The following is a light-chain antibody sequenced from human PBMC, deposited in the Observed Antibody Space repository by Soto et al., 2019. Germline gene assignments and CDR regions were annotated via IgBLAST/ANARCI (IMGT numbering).Light chain of an antibody. CDR2: SAS. Sequence: SVSAAPGQKVTISCSGSSSNIGNELGWYQQKPGRAPKILIYSASTLHSATPSRFSGSGSGTDFTLTISSLQPDDFATYYCLQDYNYPFTFGQGTKVDIK. CDR3: LQDYNYPFT. V-gene: IGKV1-6*01. CDR1: SSNIGNE. J-gene: IGKJ2*01.